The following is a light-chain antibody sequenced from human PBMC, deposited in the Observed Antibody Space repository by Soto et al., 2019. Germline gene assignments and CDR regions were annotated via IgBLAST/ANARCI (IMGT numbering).Light chain of an antibody. J-gene: IGKJ2*01. Sequence: DIQMTQSPSTLSGSVGDRVTITCRASQTISSWLAWYQQKPGKAPKLLIYKASTLKSGVPSRFSGSGSGTDFTLTIASLQPEDFSTYYCQQSDSTPYTFGQGPRWIS. CDR1: QTISSW. V-gene: IGKV1-5*03. CDR3: QQSDSTPYT. CDR2: KAS.